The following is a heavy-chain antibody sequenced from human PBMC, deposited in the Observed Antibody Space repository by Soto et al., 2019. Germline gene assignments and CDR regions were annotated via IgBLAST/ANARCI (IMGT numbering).Heavy chain of an antibody. CDR1: GTWISGNYYY. D-gene: IGHD1-20*01. CDR3: ATSQKGYNRNYFDH. CDR2: VFYTGFT. J-gene: IGHJ4*02. V-gene: IGHV4-39*01. Sequence: PXETLPFTWAVAGTWISGNYYYWALLRQSPGKGPEWIGSVFYTGFTSYNPSRESRVSVSVDTSKSQFSLKLSAVTAADTAVYYCATSQKGYNRNYFDHWGQGDLVTVSS.